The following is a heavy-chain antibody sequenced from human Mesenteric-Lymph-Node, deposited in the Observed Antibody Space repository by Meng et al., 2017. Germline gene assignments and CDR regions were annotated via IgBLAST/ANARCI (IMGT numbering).Heavy chain of an antibody. V-gene: IGHV3-23*01. J-gene: IGHJ6*02. CDR2: ICGGGGST. D-gene: IGHD3-22*01. Sequence: GESLKISCAASGFTFSSYAMSWVRQAPGKGLEWVSVICGGGGSTYYADSVKGRFTISRDNSKNTLYLQMNSLRAEDTAVYYCAKGAGSMSESSGYYYYCMDFWGQGSMVTVSS. CDR3: AKGAGSMSESSGYYYYCMDF. CDR1: GFTFSSYA.